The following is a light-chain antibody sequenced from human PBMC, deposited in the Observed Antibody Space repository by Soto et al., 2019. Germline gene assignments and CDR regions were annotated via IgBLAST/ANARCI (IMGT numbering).Light chain of an antibody. J-gene: IGLJ1*01. CDR2: DVG. CDR3: SSYTTNNTYV. V-gene: IGLV2-14*03. CDR1: SSDVGGYTH. Sequence: QCVLTQPASVSGSPGQSITISCTGTSSDVGGYTHVSWYLQHPGKAPKLIIYDVGNRPSGVSNRFSGSKSGNTASLAISGLQAEDEADYYCSSYTTNNTYVFGTGTKVTVL.